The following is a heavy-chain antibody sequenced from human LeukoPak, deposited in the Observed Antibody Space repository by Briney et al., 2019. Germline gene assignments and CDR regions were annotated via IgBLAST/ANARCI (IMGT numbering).Heavy chain of an antibody. CDR2: LYHSDSA. V-gene: IGHV4-38-2*01. Sequence: PSETLSLTSAVSGFSISNGYYWDWIRQPPGRGLEWIGSLYHSDSAYYNTSLRSRVSMSVDTSKNQFSLTLSFVTAADTAVYYCARQHDSYYYYFIDVWGSGTTVTVSS. J-gene: IGHJ6*03. CDR1: GFSISNGYY. CDR3: ARQHDSYYYYFIDV.